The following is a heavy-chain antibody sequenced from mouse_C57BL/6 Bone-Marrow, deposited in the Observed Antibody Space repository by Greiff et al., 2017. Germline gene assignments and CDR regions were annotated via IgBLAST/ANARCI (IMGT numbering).Heavy chain of an antibody. J-gene: IGHJ3*01. CDR1: GYAFSSSW. Sequence: VQLQQSGPELVKPGASVKISCKASGYAFSSSWMNWVKQRPGKGLEWIGRIYPGDGDTNYNGKSKGKATLTADKSSSTAYMQLSSLTSEDSAVYFCARYWFAYWGQGTLVTVSA. CDR3: ARYWFAY. V-gene: IGHV1-82*01. CDR2: IYPGDGDT.